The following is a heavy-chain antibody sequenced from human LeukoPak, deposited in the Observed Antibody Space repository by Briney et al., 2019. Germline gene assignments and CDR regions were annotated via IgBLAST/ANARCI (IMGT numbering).Heavy chain of an antibody. CDR1: GGSFSGYY. Sequence: SETLSLTCAVYGGSFSGYYRSWIRQPPGKGLEWIGEINHSGSTNYNPSLKSRVTISVDTSKNQFSLKLSSVTAADTAVYYCAKSGGYGLIDYWGQGTLVTVSS. D-gene: IGHD1-26*01. CDR3: AKSGGYGLIDY. J-gene: IGHJ4*02. V-gene: IGHV4-34*01. CDR2: INHSGST.